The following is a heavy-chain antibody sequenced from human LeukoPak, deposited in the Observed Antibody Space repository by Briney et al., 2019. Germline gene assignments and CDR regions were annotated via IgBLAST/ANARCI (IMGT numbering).Heavy chain of an antibody. D-gene: IGHD3-22*01. CDR2: IYYSGST. CDR1: GGSISSYY. J-gene: IGHJ4*02. Sequence: SETLSLTCTVSGGSISSYYWSWIRQPPGKGLEWIGYIYYSGSTNYNPSLKSRVTISVGTSKNQFSLKLSSVTAADTAVYYCASSYYDSSGYPSFDYWGQGTLVTVSS. CDR3: ASSYYDSSGYPSFDY. V-gene: IGHV4-59*01.